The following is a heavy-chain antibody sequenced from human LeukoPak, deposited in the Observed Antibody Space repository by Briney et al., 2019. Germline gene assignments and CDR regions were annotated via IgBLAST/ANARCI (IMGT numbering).Heavy chain of an antibody. CDR2: ISAYSGNT. CDR1: GYTFTSYG. D-gene: IGHD2-2*01. CDR3: ARGRTAAAVKAFWFDP. V-gene: IGHV1-18*01. J-gene: IGHJ5*02. Sequence: ASVKVSCKASGYTFTSYGISWVRQAPGQGLEWMGWISAYSGNTNYAQKLQGRVTMTTDTSTSTAYMELRSLRSDDTAVYYCARGRTAAAVKAFWFDPWGQGTLVTVSS.